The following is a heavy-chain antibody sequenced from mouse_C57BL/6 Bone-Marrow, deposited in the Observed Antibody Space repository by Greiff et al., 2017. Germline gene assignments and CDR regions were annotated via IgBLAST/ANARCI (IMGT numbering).Heavy chain of an antibody. D-gene: IGHD1-1*01. CDR3: ARGPTTVDWYFDV. CDR2: IYPRSGNT. Sequence: VKLVESGAELARPGASVKLSCKASGYTFTSYGISWVKQRTGQGLEWIGEIYPRSGNTYYNEKFKGKATLTADKSSSTAYMELRSLTSEDSAVYFCARGPTTVDWYFDVWGTGTTVTVSS. V-gene: IGHV1-81*01. J-gene: IGHJ1*03. CDR1: GYTFTSYG.